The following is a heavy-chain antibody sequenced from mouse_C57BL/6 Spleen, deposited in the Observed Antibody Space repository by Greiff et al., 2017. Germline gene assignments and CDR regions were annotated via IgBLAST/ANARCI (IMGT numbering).Heavy chain of an antibody. CDR1: GFTFSDYG. V-gene: IGHV5-17*01. D-gene: IGHD1-1*01. CDR3: AREWDYYGSSPFAY. CDR2: ISSGSSTI. Sequence: VQLKESGGGLVKPGGSLKLSCAASGFTFSDYGMHWVRQAPEKGLEWVAYISSGSSTIYYADTVKGRFTISRDNAKNTLFLQMTSLRSEDTAMYYCAREWDYYGSSPFAYWGQGTLVTVSA. J-gene: IGHJ3*01.